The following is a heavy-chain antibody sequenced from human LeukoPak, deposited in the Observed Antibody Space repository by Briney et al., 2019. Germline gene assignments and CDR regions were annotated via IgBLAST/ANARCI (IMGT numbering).Heavy chain of an antibody. CDR3: ARVNDILTGYYNGYFNY. CDR2: IIPIFGTA. V-gene: IGHV1-69*13. D-gene: IGHD3-9*01. J-gene: IGHJ4*02. Sequence: ASVKVSCKASGGTFSSNGISWVRQAPGQGLEWMGGIIPIFGTANYAQKFQGGVTITADESTSTAYMELSSLRSEDTAVYYCARVNDILTGYYNGYFNYWGQGTLVTVSS. CDR1: GGTFSSNG.